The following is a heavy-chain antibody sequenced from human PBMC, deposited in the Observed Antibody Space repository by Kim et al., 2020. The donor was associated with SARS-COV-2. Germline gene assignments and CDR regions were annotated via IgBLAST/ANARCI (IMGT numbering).Heavy chain of an antibody. Sequence: SVKVSCKASGGTFTSYGISWVRQAPGQGLEWMGGIIPIFGTAYYKQKFLGRVTITADEFTSTVYVELSSLRSEDTAIYYCARASKEAAAGYIYYHHGMDVWGQGTTVTVSS. CDR3: ARASKEAAAGYIYYHHGMDV. CDR2: IIPIFGTA. D-gene: IGHD6-13*01. V-gene: IGHV1-69*13. J-gene: IGHJ6*02. CDR1: GGTFTSYG.